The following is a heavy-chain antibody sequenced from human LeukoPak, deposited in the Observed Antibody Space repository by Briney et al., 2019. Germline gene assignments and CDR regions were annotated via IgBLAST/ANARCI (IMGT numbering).Heavy chain of an antibody. D-gene: IGHD2-15*01. Sequence: GGSLRLSCAASGFTFSSYEMNWVRQAPGKGLEWVSHISSSGSTIYYADSVKGRFTISRDNAKNSLYLQMNSLRAEDTAVYYCARGPVVGARGPNWFDPWGQGTLVTVSS. V-gene: IGHV3-48*03. CDR2: ISSSGSTI. CDR1: GFTFSSYE. CDR3: ARGPVVGARGPNWFDP. J-gene: IGHJ5*02.